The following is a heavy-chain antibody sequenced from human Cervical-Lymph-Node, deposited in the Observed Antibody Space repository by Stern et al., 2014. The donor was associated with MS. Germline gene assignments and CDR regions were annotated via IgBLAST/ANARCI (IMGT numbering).Heavy chain of an antibody. CDR2: IHGGDSVT. CDR3: ARLLGTSSGINWFDT. J-gene: IGHJ5*02. D-gene: IGHD3-22*01. V-gene: IGHV5-51*01. CDR1: GYMFINYH. Sequence: EVQLVESGAEAKEPGESLKISCKGSGYMFINYHIAWVRQLPGQGLEWMGFIHGGDSVTRYSPSLQGQISLSVDKSTSTAFLQWRSLRASDSAMYYCARLLGTSSGINWFDTWGQGTLVTVSS.